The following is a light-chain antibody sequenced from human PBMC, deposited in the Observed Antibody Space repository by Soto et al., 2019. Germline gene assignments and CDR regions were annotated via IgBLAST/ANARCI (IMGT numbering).Light chain of an antibody. V-gene: IGLV2-18*01. CDR1: SSDVGSYNR. CDR3: SLYTSSSTYV. J-gene: IGLJ1*01. CDR2: EVS. Sequence: LTQPPSVSGSPGQSVTISCTGTSSDVGSYNRVSWYQQPPGTAPKLMIYEVSNRPSGVPDRFSGSKSGNTASLTISGLQAEDEADYYCSLYTSSSTYVFGTGTKVTVL.